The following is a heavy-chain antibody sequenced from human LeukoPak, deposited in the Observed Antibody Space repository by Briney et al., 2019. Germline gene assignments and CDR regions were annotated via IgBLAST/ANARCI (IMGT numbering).Heavy chain of an antibody. J-gene: IGHJ6*03. CDR3: ARGSPESSSSLRSWWYYYYYYMDV. V-gene: IGHV1-8*01. CDR1: VYTFTSYD. D-gene: IGHD6-13*01. CDR2: VKTNSGNT. Sequence: ASVKVSCKASVYTFTSYDINWVRQATGQGLEWMGWVKTNSGNTGSAQKFQDRVTMTRNTSISTAHMELSSLRSEDTAVYYCARGSPESSSSLRSWWYYYYYYMDVWGKGTTVSISS.